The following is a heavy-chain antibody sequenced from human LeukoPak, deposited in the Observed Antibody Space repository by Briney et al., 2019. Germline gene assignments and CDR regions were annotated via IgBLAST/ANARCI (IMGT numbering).Heavy chain of an antibody. Sequence: GGSLRLSCAASGFTFSSYWMHWVRQVPGKGLVWVSRINSDGSSTSYADSVKGRFTISRDNAKNTLYLQMNSLRAEDTAVYYCARVVGATTYWFDPWGQGNLVTVSS. CDR2: INSDGSST. CDR3: ARVVGATTYWFDP. D-gene: IGHD1-26*01. V-gene: IGHV3-74*01. CDR1: GFTFSSYW. J-gene: IGHJ5*02.